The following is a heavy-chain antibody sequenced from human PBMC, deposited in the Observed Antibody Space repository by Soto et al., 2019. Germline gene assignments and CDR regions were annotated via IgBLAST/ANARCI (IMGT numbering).Heavy chain of an antibody. Sequence: GGSLRLSCAASGFTFSSYTMDWVRQAPGKGLEWVSSITSSSSYIYYADSVKGRFTISRDNAKNSLYLQMNSLRAEDTAVYYCARESIAVAGTASYGMDVWGQGTTVTVSS. CDR2: ITSSSSYI. J-gene: IGHJ6*02. D-gene: IGHD6-19*01. CDR3: ARESIAVAGTASYGMDV. CDR1: GFTFSSYT. V-gene: IGHV3-21*01.